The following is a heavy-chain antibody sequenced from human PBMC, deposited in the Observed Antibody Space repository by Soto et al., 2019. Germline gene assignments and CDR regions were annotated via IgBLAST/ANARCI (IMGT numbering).Heavy chain of an antibody. J-gene: IGHJ5*02. Sequence: QVQLQESGPGLVKPSQTLSLTCTVSGGSISSGGYYWSWIRQHPGKGLEWIGYIYYSGSTYYNPSLKSRVTISVDTSKNQFSLKLSSVTAADTAVYYCAREYYDSNTRGWFDPWGQGTLVTVAS. CDR3: AREYYDSNTRGWFDP. V-gene: IGHV4-31*03. D-gene: IGHD3-22*01. CDR2: IYYSGST. CDR1: GGSISSGGYY.